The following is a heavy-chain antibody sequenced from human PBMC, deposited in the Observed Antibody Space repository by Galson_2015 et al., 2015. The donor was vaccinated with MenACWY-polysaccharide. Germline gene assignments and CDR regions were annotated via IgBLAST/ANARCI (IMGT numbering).Heavy chain of an antibody. V-gene: IGHV5-51*03. CDR1: GYSYTSYW. D-gene: IGHD1-1*01. CDR3: ARRFWNLEYLDW. Sequence: QSGAEVKKPGESLKISCKGSGYSYTSYWIGWVRQMPGKGMEWMGIIYPGDSDTRYSPSFQGQVIISADKSGDTAYLQWSSLKASDTAMYYCARRFWNLEYLDWWGQGTLVTVSS. J-gene: IGHJ4*02. CDR2: IYPGDSDT.